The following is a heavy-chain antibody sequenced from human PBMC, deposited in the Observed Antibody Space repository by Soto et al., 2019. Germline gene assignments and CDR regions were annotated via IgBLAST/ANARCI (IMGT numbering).Heavy chain of an antibody. CDR1: GFTFSSYA. Sequence: GGSLRLSCAASGFTFSSYAMSWVRQAPGKGLEWVSAISGSGGSTYYADSVKGRFTISRDNSKDTLYLQMNSLRAEDTAVYYCAKARGEDYYYYMDVWGKGTTVTVSS. J-gene: IGHJ6*03. D-gene: IGHD2-15*01. V-gene: IGHV3-23*01. CDR3: AKARGEDYYYYMDV. CDR2: ISGSGGST.